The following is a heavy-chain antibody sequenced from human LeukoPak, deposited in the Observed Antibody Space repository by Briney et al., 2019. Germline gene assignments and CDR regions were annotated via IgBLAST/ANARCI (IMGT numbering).Heavy chain of an antibody. J-gene: IGHJ4*02. Sequence: SETLSLTCTVSGGSISSHYWSWIRQPPGKGLEWIGYIYYSGSTNYNPSLKSRVTISVDTSKNQFSLKLSSVTAADTAMYYCARSLAAATYYFDYWGQGALVTVSS. CDR2: IYYSGST. CDR3: ARSLAAATYYFDY. D-gene: IGHD6-6*01. V-gene: IGHV4-59*11. CDR1: GGSISSHY.